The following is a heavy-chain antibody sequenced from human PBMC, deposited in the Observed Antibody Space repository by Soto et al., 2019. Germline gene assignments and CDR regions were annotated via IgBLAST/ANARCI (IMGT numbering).Heavy chain of an antibody. V-gene: IGHV4-59*01. CDR3: ARIGGYHGPLDY. CDR1: GVSISSYF. J-gene: IGHJ4*02. CDR2: TYHRGST. Sequence: WETLSLTCSVSGVSISSYFWSWIRQRPGRGLEWIGYTYHRGSTNYSPSLKSRVAISLDTSENQFSLKVSSVTAADTAVYYCARIGGYHGPLDYWGQGTPVTVSS. D-gene: IGHD3-16*02.